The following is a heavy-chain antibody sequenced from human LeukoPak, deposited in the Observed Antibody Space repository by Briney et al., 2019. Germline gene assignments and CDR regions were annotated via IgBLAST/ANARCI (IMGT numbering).Heavy chain of an antibody. D-gene: IGHD3-10*01. Sequence: GGSLRLSCAGFSANTRYVSWVRQAPGKGLEWVSVIYSGGRTFYADSAKGRFTISRDFAKNTASLQMNSLRVEDTALYYCGIDQYDGVRGVILFDSWGQGTVVTVFS. CDR3: GIDQYDGVRGVILFDS. J-gene: IGHJ4*02. V-gene: IGHV3-66*01. CDR2: IYSGGRT. CDR1: FSANTRY.